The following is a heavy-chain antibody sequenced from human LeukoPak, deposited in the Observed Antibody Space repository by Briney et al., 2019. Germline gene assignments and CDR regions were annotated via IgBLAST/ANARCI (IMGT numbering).Heavy chain of an antibody. V-gene: IGHV3-21*04. Sequence: GRCLRLSCAASGFTFRTYSMNWVRQAPGRGLEWVSSISSGGGYIYYADSVKGRFTISRDNAKNSLYLQMNSLRAEDTAVYYCAKDQGYGDFDYWGQGTLVTVSS. D-gene: IGHD4-17*01. CDR1: GFTFRTYS. J-gene: IGHJ4*02. CDR3: AKDQGYGDFDY. CDR2: ISSGGGYI.